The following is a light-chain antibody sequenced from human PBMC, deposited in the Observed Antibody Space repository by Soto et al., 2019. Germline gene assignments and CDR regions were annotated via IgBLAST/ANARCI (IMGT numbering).Light chain of an antibody. CDR1: QSVLYSSNNKNF. CDR3: QQYYSAPWT. CDR2: WAS. V-gene: IGKV4-1*01. Sequence: DIVMTQSPDSLAVSLGERATINCKSSQSVLYSSNNKNFLTWYQQKPGQPPILLFYWASTRESGVPDRFSGSGSGTDFTLTISSLQAEDVAVYYCQQYYSAPWTFGQGTKVEIK. J-gene: IGKJ1*01.